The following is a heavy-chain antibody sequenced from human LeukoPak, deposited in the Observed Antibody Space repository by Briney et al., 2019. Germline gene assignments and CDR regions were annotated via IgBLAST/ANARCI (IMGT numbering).Heavy chain of an antibody. CDR3: ARDFVIAKDDYYYGMDV. V-gene: IGHV4-30-4*01. CDR2: IYYSGST. J-gene: IGHJ6*02. Sequence: PSETLSLTCTVSGGSISSGDYYWSWIRQPPGKGLEWIGYIYYSGSTYYNPSLKSRVTISVDTSKNQFSLKLSSVTAADTAVYYCARDFVIAKDDYYYGMDVWGQGTTVTVSS. CDR1: GGSISSGDYY. D-gene: IGHD3-22*01.